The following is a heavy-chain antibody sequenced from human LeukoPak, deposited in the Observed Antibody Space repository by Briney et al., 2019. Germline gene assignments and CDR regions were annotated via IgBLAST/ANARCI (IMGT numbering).Heavy chain of an antibody. CDR2: INSDGSST. D-gene: IGHD5-18*01. V-gene: IGHV3-74*01. CDR3: ARDGERDRNTALDY. Sequence: PGGSLRLSCAASGFTFTSYWMHWVRQAPGKGLVWVSRINSDGSSTSYADSVKGRFTISRDNSKNTLYLQMNSLRAEDTAVYYCARDGERDRNTALDYWGQGTLVTVSS. J-gene: IGHJ4*02. CDR1: GFTFTSYW.